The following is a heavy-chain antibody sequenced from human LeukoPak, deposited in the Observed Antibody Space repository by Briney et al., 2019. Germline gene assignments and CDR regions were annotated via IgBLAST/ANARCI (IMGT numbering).Heavy chain of an antibody. J-gene: IGHJ4*02. CDR1: GFTFSSDW. CDR3: ARAEK. V-gene: IGHV3-7*01. Sequence: GGSLRLSCAASGFTFSSDWMSWVRQAPGKELEWVANINQDGSEKYYVDSVKGRFTISRDNAKNSLFLQMNSLRAEDTAVYYCARAEKWGQGTLVTVSS. CDR2: INQDGSEK.